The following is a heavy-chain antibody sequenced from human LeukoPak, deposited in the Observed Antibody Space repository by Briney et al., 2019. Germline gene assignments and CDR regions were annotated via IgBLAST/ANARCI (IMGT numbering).Heavy chain of an antibody. CDR3: AKGSGALDH. Sequence: GGSLRLSCAASGFTFSTYAMSWVRQAPGKGLEWVSSISGSGGGTYYADSVRGRFTISRDNSKNTLSVQMNSLRAEDTAVYFCAKGSGALDHWGQGTLVTVSS. CDR2: ISGSGGGT. V-gene: IGHV3-23*01. D-gene: IGHD1-14*01. CDR1: GFTFSTYA. J-gene: IGHJ4*02.